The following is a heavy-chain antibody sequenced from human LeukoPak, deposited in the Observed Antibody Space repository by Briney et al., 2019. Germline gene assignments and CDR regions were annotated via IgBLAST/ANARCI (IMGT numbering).Heavy chain of an antibody. Sequence: SETLSLTCAVYGGSFSGYYWSWIRQPPGKGLEWIGEINHSGSTNYNPSLKSRVTISVDTSKNQFSLKLSSVTAADTAVYYCAREGITMVRGVKRPNDYWGQGTLVTVSS. CDR2: INHSGST. CDR1: GGSFSGYY. D-gene: IGHD3-10*01. CDR3: AREGITMVRGVKRPNDY. J-gene: IGHJ4*02. V-gene: IGHV4-34*01.